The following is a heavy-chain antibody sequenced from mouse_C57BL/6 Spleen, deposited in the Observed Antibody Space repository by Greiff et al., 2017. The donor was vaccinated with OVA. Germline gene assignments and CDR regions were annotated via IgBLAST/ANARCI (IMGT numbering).Heavy chain of an antibody. D-gene: IGHD1-1*01. CDR1: GYTFTDYY. CDR3: ARDYYGSSYWYFDV. Sequence: VQPQQSGPELVKPGASVKISCKASGYTFTDYYMNWVKQSHGKSLEWIGDINPNNGGTSYNQKFKGKATLTVDKSSSTAYMELRSLTSEDSAVYYCARDYYGSSYWYFDVWGTGTTVTVSS. J-gene: IGHJ1*03. CDR2: INPNNGGT. V-gene: IGHV1-26*01.